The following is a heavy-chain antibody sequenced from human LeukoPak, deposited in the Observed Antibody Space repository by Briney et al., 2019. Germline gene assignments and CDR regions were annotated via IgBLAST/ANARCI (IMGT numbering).Heavy chain of an antibody. CDR3: TRDRSSGWLGDYYYGMDV. D-gene: IGHD6-19*01. CDR2: ISSSSSYT. J-gene: IGHJ6*04. Sequence: PGGSLRLSCAASGFTFSDYYMSWIRQAPGKGLEWVSYISSSSSYTNYADSVKGRFTISRDNAKNSPYLQMNSLRAEDTAVYYCTRDRSSGWLGDYYYGMDVWGKGTTVTVSS. CDR1: GFTFSDYY. V-gene: IGHV3-11*06.